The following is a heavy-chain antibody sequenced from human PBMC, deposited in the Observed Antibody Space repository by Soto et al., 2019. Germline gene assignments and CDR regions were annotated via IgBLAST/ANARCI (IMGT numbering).Heavy chain of an antibody. D-gene: IGHD3-10*01. Sequence: SETLSLTSTVSGGSISSYYWSWIRQTPGKGPEWIGYIYYSGSTNYNPSLKSRVTISVDTSKNQFYLKLSSVTAADTAVYYCARVWGGAFDIWGQGTMVTV. V-gene: IGHV4-59*01. J-gene: IGHJ3*02. CDR2: IYYSGST. CDR1: GGSISSYY. CDR3: ARVWGGAFDI.